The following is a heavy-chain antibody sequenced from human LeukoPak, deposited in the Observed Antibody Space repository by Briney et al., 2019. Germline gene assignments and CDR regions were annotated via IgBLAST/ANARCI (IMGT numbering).Heavy chain of an antibody. CDR1: GGSVNTISYY. CDR3: ARRLVDSGASQVSDD. CDR2: IYYTGST. Sequence: PSETLSLTCTVSGGSVNTISYYWGWIRQPPGKGLEWIGSIYYTGSTSYNPSLTSRVTMSVDTSKNQFSLRLSSVAAADTAVYYCARRLVDSGASQVSDDWGQGTLVTVSS. V-gene: IGHV4-39*01. D-gene: IGHD2-15*01. J-gene: IGHJ4*02.